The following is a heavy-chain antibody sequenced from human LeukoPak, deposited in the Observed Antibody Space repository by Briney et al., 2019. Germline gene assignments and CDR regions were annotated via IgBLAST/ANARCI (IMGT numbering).Heavy chain of an antibody. CDR1: GGSISSYY. J-gene: IGHJ4*02. D-gene: IGHD3-16*01. CDR3: ARQEGGVTYFDY. Sequence: SETLSLTCTVSGGSISSYYWSWIRQPPGKGLEWIGLTYYTGSTNYNPSLKSRVTISVDTSKNEFSLKLSSVTAADTAVYHCARQEGGVTYFDYWGQGILVTVSA. CDR2: TYYTGST. V-gene: IGHV4-59*08.